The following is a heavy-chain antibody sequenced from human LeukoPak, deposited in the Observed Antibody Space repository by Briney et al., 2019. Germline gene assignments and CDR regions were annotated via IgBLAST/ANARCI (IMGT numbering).Heavy chain of an antibody. CDR2: ISGSGGST. D-gene: IGHD1-7*01. CDR3: ATPWSPGTTSNYYYYGMDV. J-gene: IGHJ6*02. CDR1: GFTFSSYA. Sequence: SGGSLRLSCAASGFTFSSYAMSWVRQAPGKGLEWVSAISGSGGSTYYADSVKGRFTISRDNAKNSLYLQMNSLRAEDTAVYYCATPWSPGTTSNYYYYGMDVWGQGTTVTVSS. V-gene: IGHV3-23*01.